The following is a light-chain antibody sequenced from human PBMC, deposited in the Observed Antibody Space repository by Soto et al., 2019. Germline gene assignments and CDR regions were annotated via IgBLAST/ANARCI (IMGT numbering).Light chain of an antibody. CDR2: KAS. J-gene: IGKJ4*01. V-gene: IGKV1-5*03. CDR1: QTSNKW. Sequence: DIQMTQSPSTLSASVGDRVTITCRASQTSNKWLAWYQQKPGKAPKLLIYKASSLERGVPSRFSGSGSGTQFILTISSLQTDDFATSSCPQYDRYPLTLGVGTKVEIK. CDR3: PQYDRYPLT.